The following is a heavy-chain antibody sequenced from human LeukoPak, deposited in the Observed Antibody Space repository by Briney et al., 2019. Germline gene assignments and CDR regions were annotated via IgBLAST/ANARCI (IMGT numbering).Heavy chain of an antibody. CDR2: IYYSGST. V-gene: IGHV4-38-2*02. CDR1: GYSISSGFY. J-gene: IGHJ4*02. D-gene: IGHD3-9*01. CDR3: ARHLGAVLRYFDWLSPRGGFDY. Sequence: SETLSLTCTVSGYSISSGFYWGWIRQPPGKGLEWIGSIYYSGSTYYDPSLKSRVTISVDTSKNQFSLKLSSVTAADTAVYYCARHLGAVLRYFDWLSPRGGFDYWGQGTLVTVSS.